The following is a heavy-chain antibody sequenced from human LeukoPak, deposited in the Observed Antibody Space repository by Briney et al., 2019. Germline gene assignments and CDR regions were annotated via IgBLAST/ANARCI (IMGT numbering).Heavy chain of an antibody. Sequence: SGGSLRLSCAASGFTFSSYGMSWVRQAPGKGLEWVSAISGSGGSTYYADSVKGRFTISRDNSKNTLYLQMNSLRAEDTAVYYCAKDLSPEKGYSDCFDYWGQGTLVTVSS. CDR3: AKDLSPEKGYSDCFDY. CDR2: ISGSGGST. V-gene: IGHV3-23*01. D-gene: IGHD5-12*01. J-gene: IGHJ4*02. CDR1: GFTFSSYG.